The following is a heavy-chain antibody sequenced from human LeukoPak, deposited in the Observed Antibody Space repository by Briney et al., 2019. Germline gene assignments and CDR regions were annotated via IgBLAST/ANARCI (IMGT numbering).Heavy chain of an antibody. CDR1: GFTFSNAW. J-gene: IGHJ4*02. Sequence: GGSLRLSCAASGFTFSNAWMSWVRQAPGKGLEWVANIKEDGSERYYVDSMKGRFTISRDNAKNSLYLQMNSLRAEDTAVYYCARDLYGDYFFDYWGQGTLVTVSS. V-gene: IGHV3-7*01. CDR2: IKEDGSER. D-gene: IGHD4-17*01. CDR3: ARDLYGDYFFDY.